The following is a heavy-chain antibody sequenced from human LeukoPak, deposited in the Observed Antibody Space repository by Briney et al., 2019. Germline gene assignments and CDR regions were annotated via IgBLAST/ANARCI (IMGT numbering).Heavy chain of an antibody. CDR3: AELGITMIGGV. Sequence: GGSLRLSCAASGFTFTSYAMSWVRQAPGKGLEWVSAISGSGGSTYYADSVKGRFTISRDNSKNTLYLQMNSPRAEDTAVYYCAELGITMIGGVWGKGTTVTISS. CDR1: GFTFTSYA. J-gene: IGHJ6*04. V-gene: IGHV3-23*01. CDR2: ISGSGGST. D-gene: IGHD3-10*02.